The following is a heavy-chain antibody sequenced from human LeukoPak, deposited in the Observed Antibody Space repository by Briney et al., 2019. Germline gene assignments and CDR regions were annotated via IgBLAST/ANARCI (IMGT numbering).Heavy chain of an antibody. CDR3: AGCYYDSSGYYHDAFDI. Sequence: PGGSLRLSCAASGFTFSDYYMSWIRQAPGKGLEWVSYISSSGSTIYFADSVKGRFTISRDNAKNSLYLQMNSLRAEDTAVYYCAGCYYDSSGYYHDAFDIWGQGTMVTVSS. J-gene: IGHJ3*02. CDR1: GFTFSDYY. D-gene: IGHD3-22*01. V-gene: IGHV3-11*01. CDR2: ISSSGSTI.